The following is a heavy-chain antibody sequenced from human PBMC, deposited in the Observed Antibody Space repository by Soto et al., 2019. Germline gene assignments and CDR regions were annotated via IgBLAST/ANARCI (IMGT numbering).Heavy chain of an antibody. D-gene: IGHD3-22*01. CDR3: AKGRESSGSYRPFDY. CDR2: ISAGAVAT. CDR1: GFTFSSYA. J-gene: IGHJ4*02. V-gene: IGHV3-23*01. Sequence: GSLRLSCAASGFTFSSYAMSWVRQAPGKGLEWVSAISAGAVATNYADSVKGRFTVSRDNSKNTLYLQMNSLRAEDTAVYYCAKGRESSGSYRPFDYWGQGALVTVSS.